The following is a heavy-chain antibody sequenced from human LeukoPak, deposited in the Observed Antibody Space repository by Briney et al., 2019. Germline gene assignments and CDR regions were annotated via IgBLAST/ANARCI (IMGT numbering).Heavy chain of an antibody. CDR3: AKASRTPAAGRNQLLLVWDFDY. Sequence: GRSLRLSCTTSGFTFGDYGMSWVRQAPGKGLEWVSAISGSGGSTYYADSVKGRFTISRDNSKNTLYLQMNSLRAEDTAVYYCAKASRTPAAGRNQLLLVWDFDYWGQGTLVTVSS. D-gene: IGHD2-2*01. CDR2: ISGSGGST. V-gene: IGHV3-23*01. CDR1: GFTFGDYG. J-gene: IGHJ4*02.